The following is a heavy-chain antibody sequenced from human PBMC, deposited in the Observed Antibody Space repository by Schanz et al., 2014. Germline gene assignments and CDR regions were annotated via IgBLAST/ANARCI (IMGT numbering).Heavy chain of an antibody. J-gene: IGHJ4*02. V-gene: IGHV3-33*01. CDR1: GFTFSKYG. CDR3: ARTYSGSKLGYGMDV. CDR2: IWYDGSNK. Sequence: QVQLVESGGCVVQPGRSLRLSCAASGFTFSKYGMHWVRQAPGKGLEWVAVIWYDGSNKDYADSVKGRFTISRDNSKNMLYLQMNSLRGEDTAVYYCARTYSGSKLGYGMDVWGQGTLVTVSS. D-gene: IGHD5-12*01.